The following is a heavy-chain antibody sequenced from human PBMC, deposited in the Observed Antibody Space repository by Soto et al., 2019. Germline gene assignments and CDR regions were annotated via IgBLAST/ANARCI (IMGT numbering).Heavy chain of an antibody. V-gene: IGHV3-49*04. Sequence: LRLSCTTSGFTFGDYALSWVRQAPGKGLEWVGFIRRNAYGGTTDYAASVKGRFTISRDDSKSIAYLQMNSLRTEDTALYYCTRASSLDFDFWGQRTLVTVSS. CDR3: TRASSLDFDF. CDR2: IRRNAYGGTT. D-gene: IGHD3-16*01. CDR1: GFTFGDYA. J-gene: IGHJ4*02.